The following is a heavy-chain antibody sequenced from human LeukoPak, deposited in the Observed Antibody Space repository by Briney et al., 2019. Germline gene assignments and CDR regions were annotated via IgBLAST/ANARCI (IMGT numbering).Heavy chain of an antibody. Sequence: GGSLRLSCAASGFTFSSYSMNWVRQAPGKGLEWVSSISSSSSYIYYADSVKGRFTISRDNAKNSLYLQMNSLRAEDTAAYYCARDHCSSTSCYGGFDYWGQGTLVTVSS. J-gene: IGHJ4*02. CDR2: ISSSSSYI. V-gene: IGHV3-21*01. CDR1: GFTFSSYS. D-gene: IGHD2-2*01. CDR3: ARDHCSSTSCYGGFDY.